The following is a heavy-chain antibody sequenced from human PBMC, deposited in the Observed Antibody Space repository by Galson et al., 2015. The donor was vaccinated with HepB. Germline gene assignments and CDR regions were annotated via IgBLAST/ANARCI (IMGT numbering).Heavy chain of an antibody. D-gene: IGHD3-22*01. Sequence: SVKVSCKASGYTFTSYGISWVRQAPGQGLEWMGWISAYNGNTNYAQKLQGRVTMTTDTSTSTAYMELRSLRSDDTAVYYCARASEDYYDSSGYYLVIDYWGQGTLVTVSS. J-gene: IGHJ4*02. CDR1: GYTFTSYG. CDR3: ARASEDYYDSSGYYLVIDY. CDR2: ISAYNGNT. V-gene: IGHV1-18*01.